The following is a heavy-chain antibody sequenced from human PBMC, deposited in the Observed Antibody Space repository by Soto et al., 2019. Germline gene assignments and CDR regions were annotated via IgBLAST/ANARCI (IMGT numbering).Heavy chain of an antibody. CDR1: GFTFSSYA. D-gene: IGHD2-15*01. J-gene: IGHJ5*02. CDR3: ARDEGVDCSGCSCYRAP. CDR2: ISYDGSNK. Sequence: GGSLRLSCAASGFTFSSYAMHWVRQAPGKGLEWVAVISYDGSNKYYADSVKGRFTISRDNSKNTLYLQMNSLRAEDTAVYYCARDEGVDCSGCSCYRAPWGQGT. V-gene: IGHV3-30-3*01.